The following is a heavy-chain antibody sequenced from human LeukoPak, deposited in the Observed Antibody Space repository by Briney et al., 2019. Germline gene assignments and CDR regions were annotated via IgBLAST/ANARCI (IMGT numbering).Heavy chain of an antibody. Sequence: PSETLSLTCTVSGGSISSSSYYWGWIRQPPGKGLEWIGSIYYSGSTYYNPPLKSRVTISVDTSKNQFSLKLSSVTAADTAVYYCARGDDSSGYYYVPFDYWGQGTLVTVSS. CDR1: GGSISSSSYY. D-gene: IGHD3-22*01. J-gene: IGHJ4*02. V-gene: IGHV4-39*07. CDR2: IYYSGST. CDR3: ARGDDSSGYYYVPFDY.